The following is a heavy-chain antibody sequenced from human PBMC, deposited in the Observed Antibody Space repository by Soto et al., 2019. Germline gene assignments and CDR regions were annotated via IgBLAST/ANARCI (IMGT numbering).Heavy chain of an antibody. Sequence: QVQLVESGGGVVQPGRSLRLYCAASGFTFSSYGMHWVRQAPGKGLEWVAVISYDGSNKYYADSVKGRFTISRDNSKNTLYLQMNSLRAEDTAVYYCAKAGTAGGGYFDYWGQGTLVTVSS. D-gene: IGHD3-16*01. V-gene: IGHV3-30*18. CDR2: ISYDGSNK. J-gene: IGHJ4*02. CDR3: AKAGTAGGGYFDY. CDR1: GFTFSSYG.